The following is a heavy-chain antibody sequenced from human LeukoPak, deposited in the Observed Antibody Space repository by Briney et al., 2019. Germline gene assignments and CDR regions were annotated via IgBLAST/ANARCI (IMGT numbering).Heavy chain of an antibody. Sequence: PSETLSLTCAVSGGSISSGGYSWSWIRQPPGKGLEWIGYTYHSGSTYYNPSLKSRVTISVDRSKNQFSLELSSVTAADTAVYYCARGILGAFDIWGQGTMVTVSS. CDR3: ARGILGAFDI. J-gene: IGHJ3*02. CDR2: TYHSGST. CDR1: GGSISSGGYS. D-gene: IGHD2-21*01. V-gene: IGHV4-30-2*01.